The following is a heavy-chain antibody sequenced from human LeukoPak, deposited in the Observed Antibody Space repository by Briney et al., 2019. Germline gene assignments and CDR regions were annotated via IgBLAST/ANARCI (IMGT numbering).Heavy chain of an antibody. Sequence: GASVKVSCKASGYAFTSYYMHWARQAPGQGLEWMGIINPSGGSTSYAQKFQGRVTMTRDMSTSTVYMELSSLRSEDTAVYYCAGGDTIFGVVYYYYMDVWGKGTTVTVSS. CDR1: GYAFTSYY. CDR3: AGGDTIFGVVYYYYMDV. V-gene: IGHV1-46*01. CDR2: INPSGGST. D-gene: IGHD3-3*01. J-gene: IGHJ6*03.